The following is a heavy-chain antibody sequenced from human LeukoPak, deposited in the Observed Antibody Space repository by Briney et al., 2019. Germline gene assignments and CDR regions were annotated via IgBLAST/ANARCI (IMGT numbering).Heavy chain of an antibody. D-gene: IGHD5-18*01. V-gene: IGHV4-34*01. Sequence: SETLSLTCAVYGGSFSGYYWSWIRQPPGKGLEWIGEINHSGSTYYNPSLKSRVTISVDTSKNQFSLKLSSVTAADTAVYYCARGNTAGDVWGKGTTVTVSS. J-gene: IGHJ6*04. CDR1: GGSFSGYY. CDR2: INHSGST. CDR3: ARGNTAGDV.